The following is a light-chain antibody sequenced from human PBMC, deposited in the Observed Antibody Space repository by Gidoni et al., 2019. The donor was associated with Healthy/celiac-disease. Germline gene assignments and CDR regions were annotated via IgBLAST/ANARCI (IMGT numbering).Light chain of an antibody. Sequence: IVLTQSPATLSLSPGERATLSCRASQSVSSYLAWYQQKPGQAPRLLIYDASNRATGIPARFSGSGSGTDCTLTISSLEPEDFAVYYCQQRSNWPPGTTFGGGTKVEIK. CDR2: DAS. CDR1: QSVSSY. J-gene: IGKJ4*01. V-gene: IGKV3-11*01. CDR3: QQRSNWPPGTT.